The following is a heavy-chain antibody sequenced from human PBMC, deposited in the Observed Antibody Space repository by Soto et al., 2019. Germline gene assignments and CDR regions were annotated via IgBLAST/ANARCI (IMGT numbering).Heavy chain of an antibody. D-gene: IGHD6-13*01. CDR1: GFTFCSYG. J-gene: IGHJ4*02. CDR2: IWYDGSNK. V-gene: IGHV3-33*01. Sequence: GGSLRLSCAASGFTFCSYGMDWVRQAPGKGLEWVAVIWYDGSNKYYADSVKGRFTISRDNSKNTLYLQMNSLRAEDTAVYYCARGGHGSSWSNFDYWGQGTLVTVSS. CDR3: ARGGHGSSWSNFDY.